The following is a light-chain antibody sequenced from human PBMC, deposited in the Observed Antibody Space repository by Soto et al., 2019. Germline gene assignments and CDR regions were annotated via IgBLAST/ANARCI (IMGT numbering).Light chain of an antibody. J-gene: IGKJ5*01. CDR2: SAS. CDR1: QAINRY. V-gene: IGKV1-9*01. CDR3: QQFYSAPIT. Sequence: QLTQSPASLSASIGERVIITCRATQAINRYLAWYQQKPGRAPNLLIYSASTLHSGVPSRFSGTKSATDFTLTITSLQPEDFATYYCQQFYSAPITFGQGTRLEIK.